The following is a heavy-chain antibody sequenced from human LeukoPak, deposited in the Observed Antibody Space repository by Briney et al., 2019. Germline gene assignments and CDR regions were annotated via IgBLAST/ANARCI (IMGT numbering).Heavy chain of an antibody. CDR2: IFHSGST. J-gene: IGHJ6*03. CDR3: VRVSETLVSRYFYYYIDV. V-gene: IGHV4-59*01. D-gene: IGHD3-10*01. Sequence: PSETLSLTCTVSGGSMNDYYWNWIRQPPGEGLEWIGSIFHSGSTNYNPSLKSRVTISVDTSKNQFSLNLSSVTAADTAVYYCVRVSETLVSRYFYYYIDVWGKGTTVTVSS. CDR1: GGSMNDYY.